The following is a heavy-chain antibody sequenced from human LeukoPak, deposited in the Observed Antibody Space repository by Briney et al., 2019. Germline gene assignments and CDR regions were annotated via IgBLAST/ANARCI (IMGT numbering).Heavy chain of an antibody. V-gene: IGHV3-23*01. CDR1: GFSFSSYA. J-gene: IGHJ5*02. D-gene: IGHD6-13*01. CDR3: ARGSAAGTNWFDP. CDR2: ISDSGGST. Sequence: PRGSLRLSCAASGFSFSSYAMSWGCQAPGKGLGWVSDISDSGGSTYYADSVKGRFTISRDNSKNTLYLQVNSLRAEDTAVYYCARGSAAGTNWFDPWGQGTLVTISS.